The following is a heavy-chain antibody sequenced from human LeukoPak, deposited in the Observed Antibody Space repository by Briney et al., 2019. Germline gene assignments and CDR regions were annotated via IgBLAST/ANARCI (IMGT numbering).Heavy chain of an antibody. CDR1: GFTFSSYA. J-gene: IGHJ4*02. Sequence: GGSLRLSCAASGFTFSSYAMSWARQAPGKGLEWVSAISGSGGSTYYADSVKGRFTISRDNSKNTLYLQMNSLRAEGTAVYYCAKEAAGYDSSGYYYDYWGQGTLVTVSS. CDR3: AKEAAGYDSSGYYYDY. D-gene: IGHD3-22*01. CDR2: ISGSGGST. V-gene: IGHV3-23*01.